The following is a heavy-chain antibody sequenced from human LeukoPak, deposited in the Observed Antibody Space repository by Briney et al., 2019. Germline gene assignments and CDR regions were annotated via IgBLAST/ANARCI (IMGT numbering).Heavy chain of an antibody. CDR3: ARREDSDSYRIDY. J-gene: IGHJ4*02. Sequence: GESLKISCKGSGYIFTAYRIGWVRQMPGKGLEWMGIIRLGDSNTIYSPSFQGQVTISADKSISTAYLQWSSLKASDTAIYYCARREDSDSYRIDYWGQGTLVTVSS. D-gene: IGHD2-21*02. V-gene: IGHV5-51*01. CDR2: IRLGDSNT. CDR1: GYIFTAYR.